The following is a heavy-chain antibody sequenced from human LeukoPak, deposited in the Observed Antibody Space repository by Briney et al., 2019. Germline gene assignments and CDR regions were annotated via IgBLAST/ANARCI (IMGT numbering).Heavy chain of an antibody. CDR1: GYGFNGYW. CDR3: ARLGSSWYPDY. D-gene: IGHD6-13*01. CDR2: INPGDSEP. Sequence: GESLKISCKGSGYGFNGYWIAWVRQMPGRGLEWMGAINPGDSEPRYSPSFQGQVTISADKSISTAYLQWSSLKASDTAMYYCARLGSSWYPDYWGQGTLVTVSS. V-gene: IGHV5-51*01. J-gene: IGHJ4*02.